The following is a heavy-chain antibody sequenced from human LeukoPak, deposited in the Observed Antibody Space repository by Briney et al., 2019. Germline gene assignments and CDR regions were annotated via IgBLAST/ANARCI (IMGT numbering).Heavy chain of an antibody. CDR3: ARGAYYYED. CDR1: GFTFSSHS. CDR2: ISSSSSTI. V-gene: IGHV3-48*01. J-gene: IGHJ4*02. Sequence: GGSLRLSCAASGFTFSSHSMNWVRQAPGKGLEWVSYISSSSSTIYYADSVKGRFTISRDNAKNSLYLQMNSMRAEDTAVYYCARGAYYYEDWGQGTLVTVSS. D-gene: IGHD3-22*01.